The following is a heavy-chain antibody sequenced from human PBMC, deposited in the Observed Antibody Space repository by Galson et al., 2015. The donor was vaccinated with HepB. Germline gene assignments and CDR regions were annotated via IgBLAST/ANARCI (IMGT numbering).Heavy chain of an antibody. V-gene: IGHV1-18*01. J-gene: IGHJ5*02. D-gene: IGHD6-19*01. Sequence: SVKVSCKASGYTFTSYGISWVRQAPGQGLEWMGWISAYNGNTNYAQKLQGRVTMTTDTSTSTAYMELRSLRSDDTAVYYCARDRRVAVASGYNWFDPWGQGTLVTVSS. CDR3: ARDRRVAVASGYNWFDP. CDR2: ISAYNGNT. CDR1: GYTFTSYG.